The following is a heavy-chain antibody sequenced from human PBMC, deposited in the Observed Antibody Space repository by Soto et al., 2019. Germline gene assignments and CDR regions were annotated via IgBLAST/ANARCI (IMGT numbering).Heavy chain of an antibody. Sequence: GESLKISCKGSGYSFTSYWIGWVRQMPGKGLEWMGIIYPGDSDTRYSPSFQGQVTISADKSISTAYLQWSSLKASDTAMYYCARHYCSGGSCYQYNGDYYYYMDVWSKGTTVTVSS. CDR2: IYPGDSDT. J-gene: IGHJ6*03. CDR1: GYSFTSYW. D-gene: IGHD2-15*01. V-gene: IGHV5-51*01. CDR3: ARHYCSGGSCYQYNGDYYYYMDV.